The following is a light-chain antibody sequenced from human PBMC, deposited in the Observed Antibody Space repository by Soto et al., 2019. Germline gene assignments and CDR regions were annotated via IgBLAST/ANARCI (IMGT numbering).Light chain of an antibody. V-gene: IGKV1-5*01. J-gene: IGKJ1*01. CDR1: QSISSW. CDR2: DAS. Sequence: DIQMTQSPSTLSASVGDRVTITCRASQSISSWLAWYQQKPGKAPKLLIYDASSLESGVPSRFSGSGSGTEFTHTISILQTDDFATYYCQQYNSYPWTFGHGTKVEIK. CDR3: QQYNSYPWT.